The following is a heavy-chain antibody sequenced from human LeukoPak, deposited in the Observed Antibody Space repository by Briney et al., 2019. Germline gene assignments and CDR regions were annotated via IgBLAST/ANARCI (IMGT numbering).Heavy chain of an antibody. D-gene: IGHD4-23*01. J-gene: IGHJ4*02. CDR2: IKSKTDGGTT. V-gene: IGHV3-15*01. CDR1: GFTFSNAW. Sequence: RTGGSLRLSCAASGFTFSNAWMSWVRQAPGKGLEWVGRIKSKTDGGTTDYAAPVKGRFTISRDDSKNTLYLQMNSLKTEDTAVYYCTTEVPLYGNSDNWGQGTLVTVSS. CDR3: TTEVPLYGNSDN.